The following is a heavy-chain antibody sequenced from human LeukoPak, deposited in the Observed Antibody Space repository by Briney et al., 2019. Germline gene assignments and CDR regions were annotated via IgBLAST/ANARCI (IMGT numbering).Heavy chain of an antibody. D-gene: IGHD2-2*01. CDR1: GYTFTGYY. V-gene: IGHV1-2*02. Sequence: GASVKVSCKASGYTFTGYYMHWVRQAPGQGLEWMGWINPNSGGTNYAQKFQGRVTMTRDTSISTAYMELSRLRSDDTAVYYCARARVVVVPAAMTGGRFDPWGQGTLVTVSS. CDR3: ARARVVVVPAAMTGGRFDP. J-gene: IGHJ5*02. CDR2: INPNSGGT.